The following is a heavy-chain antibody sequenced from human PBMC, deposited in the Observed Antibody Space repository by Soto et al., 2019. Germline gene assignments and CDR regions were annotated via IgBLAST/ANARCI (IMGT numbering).Heavy chain of an antibody. D-gene: IGHD3-3*01. V-gene: IGHV4-61*05. CDR2: IYHSGST. J-gene: IGHJ4*02. CDR1: GVSISSSSYY. CDR3: ARNYFFDY. Sequence: SETLSLTCTVSGVSISSSSYYWGWIRQPPGKGLEWIGYIYHSGSTNYNPSLQSRVTISVDTSKNQFSLKLSSVTAADTAVYYCARNYFFDYWGQGTLVTVS.